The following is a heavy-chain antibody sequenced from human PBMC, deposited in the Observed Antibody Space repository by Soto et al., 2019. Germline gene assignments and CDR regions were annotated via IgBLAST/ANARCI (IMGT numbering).Heavy chain of an antibody. V-gene: IGHV4-39*01. CDR3: ARQRTSVVTQAYFDS. CDR1: GDSINNRSYY. CDR2: IYYSGST. J-gene: IGHJ4*02. D-gene: IGHD2-21*02. Sequence: PSETLSLTCTVTGDSINNRSYYWGWIRQPPGKGLEWIGSIYYSGSTYNNPSLKSRVSMSVDTSKNQFSLKLRSVTAADTALYYCARQRTSVVTQAYFDSWGQGSLVTVCS.